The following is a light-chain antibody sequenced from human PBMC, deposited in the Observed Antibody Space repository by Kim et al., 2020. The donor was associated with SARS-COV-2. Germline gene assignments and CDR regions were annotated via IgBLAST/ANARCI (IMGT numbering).Light chain of an antibody. CDR3: QKTNSFPLT. V-gene: IGKV1-12*01. Sequence: ASVGDRAPISCRASQGIGRWLAWYQQRPGKAPKLLIYGASSLQSGIPSRFSGNGSETDFSLSISSLQPEDLGTYYCQKTNSFPLTFGGGTKVDIK. J-gene: IGKJ4*01. CDR2: GAS. CDR1: QGIGRW.